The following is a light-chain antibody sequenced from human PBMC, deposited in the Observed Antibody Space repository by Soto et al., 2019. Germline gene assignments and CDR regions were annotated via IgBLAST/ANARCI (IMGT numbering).Light chain of an antibody. CDR2: WAS. J-gene: IGKJ1*01. CDR3: QQYYSTPGT. CDR1: QSVLYSSNNKNY. Sequence: DIVMTQSPDSLAVSLGERATINCKSSQSVLYSSNNKNYLAWYQQKPGQPPKLLIYWASTRESGVPDRFSGSGSGTDFTLNISSLQAEDVAVYYCQQYYSTPGTFGQGTKVDIK. V-gene: IGKV4-1*01.